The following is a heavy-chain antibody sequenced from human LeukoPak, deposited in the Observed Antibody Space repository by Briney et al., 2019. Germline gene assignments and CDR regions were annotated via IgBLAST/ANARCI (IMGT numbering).Heavy chain of an antibody. CDR1: GFTFSSYS. V-gene: IGHV3-21*01. CDR2: ISSSSSYI. Sequence: GGSLRLSCAASGFTFSSYSMNWVRQAPGKGLEWVSSISSSSSYIYYADSVKGRFTISRDNSKNTLYLQMNSLRAEDTAVYYCARDLESSGWYRGFDPWGQGTLVTVSS. J-gene: IGHJ5*02. D-gene: IGHD6-19*01. CDR3: ARDLESSGWYRGFDP.